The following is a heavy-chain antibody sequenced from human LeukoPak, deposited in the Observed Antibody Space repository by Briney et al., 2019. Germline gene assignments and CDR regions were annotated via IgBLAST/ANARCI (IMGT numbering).Heavy chain of an antibody. CDR1: GFTFSSYG. Sequence: GGSLRLSCAASGFTFSSYGMHWVRQAPGKGLEWVAVIWYDGINKYYADSVKGRFTISRDNSKNTLYLQMNSLRAEDTAVYYCARDGAVNYGSGIDYWGQGTLVTVSS. CDR3: ARDGAVNYGSGIDY. CDR2: IWYDGINK. J-gene: IGHJ4*02. V-gene: IGHV3-33*01. D-gene: IGHD3-10*01.